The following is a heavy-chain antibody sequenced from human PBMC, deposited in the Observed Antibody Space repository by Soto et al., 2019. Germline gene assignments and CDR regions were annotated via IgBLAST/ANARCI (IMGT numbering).Heavy chain of an antibody. D-gene: IGHD4-17*01. J-gene: IGHJ4*02. CDR3: ARDSVTTATTRSFDY. CDR2: ISSSSSTI. CDR1: GFTFKTYS. V-gene: IGHV3-48*02. Sequence: EEQLVESGGGLVQPGGSLRLSCVASGFTFKTYSMNWVRQAPGKGLVWVSYISSSSSTIYYTDSVKGRFTISRDNAKNSLYLQMNSLRDEDTAVYYCARDSVTTATTRSFDYWGQGTLVTVSS.